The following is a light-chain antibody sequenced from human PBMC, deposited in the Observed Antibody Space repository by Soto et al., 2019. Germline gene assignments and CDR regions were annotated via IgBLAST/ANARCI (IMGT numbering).Light chain of an antibody. V-gene: IGLV2-14*01. Sequence: QSVLTQPASVSGSPGQSITISCTGTSSDVGGYNFVSWYQQHPGKAPKLMIYDVSNRPSGISNRCSGSKSVNTASLTISGLQAEDEADYYCSSYTSSSTSVFGTGTKVTVL. CDR2: DVS. CDR1: SSDVGGYNF. J-gene: IGLJ1*01. CDR3: SSYTSSSTSV.